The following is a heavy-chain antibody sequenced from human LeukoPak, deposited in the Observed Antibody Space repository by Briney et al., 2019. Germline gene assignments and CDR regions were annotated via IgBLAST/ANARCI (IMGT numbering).Heavy chain of an antibody. J-gene: IGHJ5*02. D-gene: IGHD3-10*01. CDR1: GFTFSSYG. CDR2: IWYDGSNK. Sequence: GRSLRLSCAASGFTFSSYGMHWVRQAPGKGLEWVAVIWYDGSNKYYADSVKGRFTISRDNSKNTLYLQMNSLRAEDTAVYYCAREQYSGGLLWFGELFTWGQGTLVTVSS. V-gene: IGHV3-33*01. CDR3: AREQYSGGLLWFGELFT.